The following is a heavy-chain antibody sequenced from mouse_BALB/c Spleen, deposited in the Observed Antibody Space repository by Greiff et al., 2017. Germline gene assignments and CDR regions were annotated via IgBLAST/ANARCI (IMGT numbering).Heavy chain of an antibody. V-gene: IGHV2-6-7*01. CDR2: IWGDGST. Sequence: VQLKESGPGLVAPSQSLSITCTVSGFSLTGYGVNWVRQPPGKGLEWLGMIWGDGSTDYNSALKSRLSISMDNSKSQVFLKMNSLQTDDTARYYCARAPYAMDYWGQGTSVTVSS. J-gene: IGHJ4*01. CDR3: ARAPYAMDY. CDR1: GFSLTGYG.